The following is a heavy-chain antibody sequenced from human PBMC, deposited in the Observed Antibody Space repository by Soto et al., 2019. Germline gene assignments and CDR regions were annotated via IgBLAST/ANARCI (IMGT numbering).Heavy chain of an antibody. Sequence: GGSLRLSCAASGFTFSSYCMHWVRQAPGKGLEWVAVIWYDGSNKYYADSVKGRFTISRDNSKSTLYLQMNSLRAEDTALYYCAKGRSYYYYYGVDVWGQGTTVTVSS. V-gene: IGHV3-33*06. J-gene: IGHJ6*02. CDR3: AKGRSYYYYYGVDV. CDR1: GFTFSSYC. CDR2: IWYDGSNK.